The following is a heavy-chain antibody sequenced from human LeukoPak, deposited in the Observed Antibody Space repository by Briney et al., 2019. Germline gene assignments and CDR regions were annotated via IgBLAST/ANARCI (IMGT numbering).Heavy chain of an antibody. Sequence: PGRSLRLSCAASGFTFSSYAMHWVRQAPGKGLEWVAVISYDGSNKYYADSVKGRFTISRDNSKNTLYLQMNSLRAEDTAVYYCARRNGQWSNYYYYGMDVWGQGTTVTVSS. CDR3: ARRNGQWSNYYYYGMDV. V-gene: IGHV3-30-3*01. CDR2: ISYDGSNK. J-gene: IGHJ6*02. D-gene: IGHD6-19*01. CDR1: GFTFSSYA.